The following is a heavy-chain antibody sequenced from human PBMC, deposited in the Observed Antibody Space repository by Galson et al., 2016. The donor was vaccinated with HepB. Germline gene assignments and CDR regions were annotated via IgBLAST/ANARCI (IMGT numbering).Heavy chain of an antibody. CDR1: GYTFGGYY. Sequence: SVKVSCKASGYTFGGYYIHWVRQAPGQGLEYMGWINPNSGGTNSAQKFQGRVTMTRDTSIRTAYMELRTLRPDDTAVYYCASSGRYFDWLLERWGQGTLVTVSS. J-gene: IGHJ4*02. V-gene: IGHV1-2*02. D-gene: IGHD3-9*01. CDR2: INPNSGGT. CDR3: ASSGRYFDWLLER.